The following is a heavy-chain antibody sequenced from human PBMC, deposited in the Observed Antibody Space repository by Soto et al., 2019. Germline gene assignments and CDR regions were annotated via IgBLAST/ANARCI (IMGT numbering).Heavy chain of an antibody. CDR3: ARYCISTSCYLYYYGMDV. CDR2: IYYSGST. J-gene: IGHJ6*02. Sequence: SETLSLTCTVSGGSISSSSYYWGWIRQPPGKGLEWIGSIYYSGSTYYNPSLKSRVTISVDTSKNQFSLKLSSVTAADTAVYYCARYCISTSCYLYYYGMDVWGQGTTVTVSS. V-gene: IGHV4-39*01. CDR1: GGSISSSSYY. D-gene: IGHD2-2*01.